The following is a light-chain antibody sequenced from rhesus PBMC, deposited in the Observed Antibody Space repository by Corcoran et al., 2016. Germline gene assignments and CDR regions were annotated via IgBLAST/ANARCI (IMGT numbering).Light chain of an antibody. CDR1: ENDNNY. J-gene: IGKJ4*01. CDR3: QHSYGTPLT. CDR2: AAS. V-gene: IGKV1-74*01. Sequence: DIQMTQSPSSLSASVGDRVTITCRASENDNNYLHWYQQKPGTAPKLLIYAASTLQSGVPSRFSGGGSGTDYTFTISSLQPEDGAAYYCQHSYGTPLTVGGGTKVEIK.